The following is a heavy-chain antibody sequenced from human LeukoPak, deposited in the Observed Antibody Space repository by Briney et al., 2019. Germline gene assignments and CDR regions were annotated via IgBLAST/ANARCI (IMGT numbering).Heavy chain of an antibody. J-gene: IGHJ6*03. CDR1: GGSISSSAYY. Sequence: SETLSLTCTVSGGSISSSAYYWGWIRQSPGKGLEWIVDVYYSGSTFYNPSLMSRVTISADTSMNQFSLKLGSVTAADTAVYYCARHSFYYYYIYVWGKGTTVIVSS. CDR2: VYYSGST. CDR3: ARHSFYYYYIYV. V-gene: IGHV4-39*01.